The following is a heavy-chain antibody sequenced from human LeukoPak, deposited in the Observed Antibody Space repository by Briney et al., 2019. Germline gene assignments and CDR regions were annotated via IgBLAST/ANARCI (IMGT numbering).Heavy chain of an antibody. CDR2: IYTSGST. J-gene: IGHJ4*02. Sequence: SETLSLTCTVSGGSISSGSYYWSWIRQPAGKGLEWIGRIYTSGSTNYNPSLKSRVTISVDTSKNQFSLKLSSVTAADTAVYYCARGSQVEKATISDYWGQGTLVTVSS. V-gene: IGHV4-61*02. CDR1: GGSISSGSYY. D-gene: IGHD5-24*01. CDR3: ARGSQVEKATISDY.